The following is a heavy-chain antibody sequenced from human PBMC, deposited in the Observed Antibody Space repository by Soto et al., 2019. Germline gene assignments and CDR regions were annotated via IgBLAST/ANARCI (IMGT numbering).Heavy chain of an antibody. J-gene: IGHJ5*02. CDR2: IYYSGST. Sequence: SETLSLTCTVSGGSISSSSYYWGWIRQPPGKGLEWIGSIYYSGSTYYNPSLKSRVTISVDTSKNQFSLKLSSVTAADTAVYYCARLPYSSSWYNWFDPWGQGTLVTVSS. V-gene: IGHV4-39*01. CDR3: ARLPYSSSWYNWFDP. D-gene: IGHD6-13*01. CDR1: GGSISSSSYY.